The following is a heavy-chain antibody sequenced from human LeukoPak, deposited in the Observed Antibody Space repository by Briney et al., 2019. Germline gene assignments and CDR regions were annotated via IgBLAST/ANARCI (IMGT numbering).Heavy chain of an antibody. CDR1: GFTFSSYW. D-gene: IGHD4-23*01. J-gene: IGHJ4*02. CDR2: IKQDGSEK. CDR3: ARDGRGGHNDF. V-gene: IGHV3-7*01. Sequence: GSLRLSCAASGFTFSSYWMSWVRQAPGKGLEWVANIKQDGSEKYYVDSVKGRFTISRDNAKNSLYLQMNSLRAEDTAVYFCARDGRGGHNDFWGQGTLITVSS.